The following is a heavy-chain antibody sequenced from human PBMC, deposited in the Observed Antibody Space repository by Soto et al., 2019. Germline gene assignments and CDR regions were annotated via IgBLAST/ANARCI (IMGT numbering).Heavy chain of an antibody. V-gene: IGHV1-18*01. Sequence: QVQLVQSGAEVKKPGASVKVSCKASGYTFTNYGISWVRQAPGQGLEWMGWISAYNGNTNYAQRLQGRVTMTTDTSMSTAYMELRRLRSDDTAVYYCARAKSCSAGSCYDLDYWGQGTLVTVSS. CDR2: ISAYNGNT. CDR1: GYTFTNYG. D-gene: IGHD2-15*01. J-gene: IGHJ4*02. CDR3: ARAKSCSAGSCYDLDY.